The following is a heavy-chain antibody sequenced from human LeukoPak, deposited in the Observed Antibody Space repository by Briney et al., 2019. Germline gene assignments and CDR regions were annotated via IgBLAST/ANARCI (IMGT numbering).Heavy chain of an antibody. V-gene: IGHV4-38-2*02. CDR3: ARDVGYCSGGSCPDAFDI. D-gene: IGHD2-15*01. CDR2: IYHSGST. Sequence: PSETLSLTCAVSGYSISSDYYWGWIRQPPGKGLEGIGSIYHSGSTYYNPSLKSRVTISVDTSKNAFSLKLSSVTAADTAVYYCARDVGYCSGGSCPDAFDIWGQGTMVTVSS. J-gene: IGHJ3*02. CDR1: GYSISSDYY.